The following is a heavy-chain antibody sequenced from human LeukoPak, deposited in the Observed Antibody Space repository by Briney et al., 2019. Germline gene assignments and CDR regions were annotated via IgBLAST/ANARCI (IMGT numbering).Heavy chain of an antibody. CDR2: ISSSSGPI. J-gene: IGHJ6*02. V-gene: IGHV3-48*04. CDR3: ARDYDSLDNGLDV. D-gene: IGHD3-3*01. CDR1: GFTFGSYS. Sequence: QTGGSLRLSCAASGFTFGSYSRNWVRQAPGKGLEWVAYISSSSGPIFYGDSVKGRFTISRDNAKNSLYLQMNGLRAEDTAVYYCARDYDSLDNGLDVWGQGTTVTVSS.